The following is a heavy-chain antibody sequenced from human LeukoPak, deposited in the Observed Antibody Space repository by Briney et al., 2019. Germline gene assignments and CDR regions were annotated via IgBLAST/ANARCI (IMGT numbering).Heavy chain of an antibody. CDR2: IYHSGST. Sequence: SETLSLTCAVSGGSISNSNWWSWVRQPPGKGLEWIGEIYHSGSTNYNPSLKSRVTISVDKSKNQFSLKLSSVTAADTAVYYCAREVAVAGTNYFDYRGQGTLVTVSS. D-gene: IGHD6-19*01. CDR1: GGSISNSNW. V-gene: IGHV4-4*02. CDR3: AREVAVAGTNYFDY. J-gene: IGHJ4*02.